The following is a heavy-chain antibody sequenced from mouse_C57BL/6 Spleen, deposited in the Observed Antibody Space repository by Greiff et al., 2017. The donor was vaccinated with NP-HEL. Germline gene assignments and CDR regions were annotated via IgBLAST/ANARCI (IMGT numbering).Heavy chain of an antibody. V-gene: IGHV1-72*01. CDR3: ATPYSNYRYYFDY. D-gene: IGHD2-5*01. CDR1: GYTFTSYW. CDR2: IDPNSGGT. J-gene: IGHJ2*01. Sequence: VQLQQSGAELVKPGASVKLSCKASGYTFTSYWMHWVKQRPGRGLEWIGRIDPNSGGTKYNEKFKSKATLTVDKPSSTAYMQLSSLTSEDSAVYYCATPYSNYRYYFDYWGQGTTLTVSS.